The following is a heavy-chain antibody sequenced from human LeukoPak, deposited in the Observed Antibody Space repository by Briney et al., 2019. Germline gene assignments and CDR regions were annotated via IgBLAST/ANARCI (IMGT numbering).Heavy chain of an antibody. CDR1: GGTFSSYA. J-gene: IGHJ6*04. D-gene: IGHD1-26*01. CDR2: IIPIFGTA. Sequence: PRASVKVSCKASGGTFSSYAISWVRQAPGQGLEWMRGIIPIFGTANYAQKFQGRVTITADESTSTAYMELSSLRSEDAAVYYCASPRQYSGYDYHGMDVWGKGTTVTVSS. CDR3: ASPRQYSGYDYHGMDV. V-gene: IGHV1-69*13.